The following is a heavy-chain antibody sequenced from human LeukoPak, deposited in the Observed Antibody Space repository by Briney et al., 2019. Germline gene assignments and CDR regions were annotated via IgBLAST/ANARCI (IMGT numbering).Heavy chain of an antibody. CDR2: IYYSGST. D-gene: IGHD5-12*01. CDR3: ARHSRSGYDIDY. V-gene: IGHV4-39*01. CDR1: GGSISSSSYY. Sequence: SETLSLTCTVSGGSISSSSYYWGWIRQPPGKGLEWIGSIYYSGSTYYNPSLKSRVTISVDTSKNQFSLKLSSVTAADTAVYYCARHSRSGYDIDYWGQGTLVTVSS. J-gene: IGHJ4*02.